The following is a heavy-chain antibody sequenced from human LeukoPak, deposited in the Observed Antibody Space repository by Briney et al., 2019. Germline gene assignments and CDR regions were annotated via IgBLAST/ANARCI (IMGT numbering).Heavy chain of an antibody. CDR3: ARPSYYYYGSGSYYSLNFDY. V-gene: IGHV5-51*01. Sequence: GESLKISCEGSGYSFTSYWIGWARQMPGKGLEWMGTIYPGDSDTRYSPSFQGQVTISADKSISTAYLQWSSLKASDTAMYYCARPSYYYYGSGSYYSLNFDYWGQGTLVTVSS. CDR1: GYSFTSYW. D-gene: IGHD3-10*01. J-gene: IGHJ4*02. CDR2: IYPGDSDT.